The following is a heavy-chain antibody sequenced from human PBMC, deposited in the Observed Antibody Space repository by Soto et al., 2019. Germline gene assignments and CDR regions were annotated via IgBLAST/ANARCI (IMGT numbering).Heavy chain of an antibody. CDR3: ARVFGSYSSGWSYGMDV. CDR1: GYTFTSYG. Sequence: QVKLVQSGAEVKKPGASVKVSCKASGYTFTSYGISWVRQAPGQGLEWMGWISAYNGNTNYAQKLQGRVTMTTDTSTSKAYMELRSLRSDDTAVYYCARVFGSYSSGWSYGMDVWGQGTTVTVSS. CDR2: ISAYNGNT. V-gene: IGHV1-18*04. J-gene: IGHJ6*02. D-gene: IGHD6-19*01.